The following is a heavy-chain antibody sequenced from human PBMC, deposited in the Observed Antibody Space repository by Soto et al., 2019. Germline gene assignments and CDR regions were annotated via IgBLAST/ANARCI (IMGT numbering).Heavy chain of an antibody. D-gene: IGHD2-21*02. J-gene: IGHJ4*02. CDR3: ARGCDEMAFDY. CDR2: IYYSGST. Sequence: SETLSLTCTVSGGSISSYYWSWIRQPPGKGLEWIGYIYYSGSTNYNPSLKSRVTISVDTSKNQFSLKLSSVTAADTAVYYCARGCDEMAFDYWGQGTLVTVSS. CDR1: GGSISSYY. V-gene: IGHV4-59*01.